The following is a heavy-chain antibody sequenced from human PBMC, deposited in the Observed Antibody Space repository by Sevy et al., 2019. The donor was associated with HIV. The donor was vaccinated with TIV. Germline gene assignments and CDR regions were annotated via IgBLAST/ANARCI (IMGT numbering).Heavy chain of an antibody. CDR3: AGGVLEYLFQGINNDRHYAMLV. CDR1: GGSVSRHNDYY. J-gene: IGHJ6*02. CDR2: ISSSGSA. D-gene: IGHD1-1*01. V-gene: IGHV4-31*03. Sequence: TLSLTCTVSGGSVSRHNDYYWSWIRQHSGKGPEWIGYISSSGSADYNPSLKGRVTMSVVTSKNQFSLTLTSMTPADTAVHYYAGGVLEYLFQGINNDRHYAMLVWGQGTTVTVSS.